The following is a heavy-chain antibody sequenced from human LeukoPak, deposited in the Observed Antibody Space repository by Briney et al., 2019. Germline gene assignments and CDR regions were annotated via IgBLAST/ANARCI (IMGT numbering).Heavy chain of an antibody. CDR2: IGSSGATI. CDR3: ARLSDALDY. D-gene: IGHD2-21*02. V-gene: IGHV3-48*03. CDR1: GFTFSSYE. Sequence: GGSLRLSCAASGFTFSSYEMNWVRQAPGKGLEWVSFIGSSGATIYYADSVKGRFTISRDNAKSSLYLQMNSLRAEDTAVYYCARLSDALDYWGQGTLVTVSS. J-gene: IGHJ4*02.